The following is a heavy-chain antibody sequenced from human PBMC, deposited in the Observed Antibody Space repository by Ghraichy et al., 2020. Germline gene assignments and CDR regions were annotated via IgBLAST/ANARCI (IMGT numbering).Heavy chain of an antibody. J-gene: IGHJ4*02. CDR3: ARDEEMYYYGSGLVKD. V-gene: IGHV3-30-3*01. CDR1: GFTFSSYA. D-gene: IGHD3-10*01. Sequence: GGSLRLSCAASGFTFSSYAMHWVRQAPGKGLEWVAVISYDGSNKYYADSVKGRFTISRDNSKNTLYLQMNSLRAEDTAVYYWARDEEMYYYGSGLVKDWGQGTLVTVSS. CDR2: ISYDGSNK.